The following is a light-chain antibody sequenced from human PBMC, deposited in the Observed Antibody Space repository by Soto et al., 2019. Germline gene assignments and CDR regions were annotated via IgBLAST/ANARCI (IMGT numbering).Light chain of an antibody. Sequence: DIQMTQSPSTLSASVGDRVTITCRASQSISSWLAWYKQKPGKAPKLLIYKASTLQSGVPSRFSVSGSGTEFSLAISSLQPDDSATYYCQQYNDNWTFGQGTKVEIK. CDR2: KAS. CDR1: QSISSW. CDR3: QQYNDNWT. J-gene: IGKJ1*01. V-gene: IGKV1-5*03.